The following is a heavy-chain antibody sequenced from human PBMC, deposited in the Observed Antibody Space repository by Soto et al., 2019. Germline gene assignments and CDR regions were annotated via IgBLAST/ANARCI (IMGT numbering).Heavy chain of an antibody. CDR2: IIPIFGTA. CDR1: GGSFRHYS. Sequence: QLQLVQSGAEVKKPGSSVKVSCKASGGSFRHYSISWVRQAPGQGLEWMGGIIPIFGTATYAQRFQGRVTLTADESTTTAYMELSSLRSEDTAVYYCARDQRLEDDAFDIWGQGTRVIVSS. J-gene: IGHJ3*02. CDR3: ARDQRLEDDAFDI. V-gene: IGHV1-69*01. D-gene: IGHD1-1*01.